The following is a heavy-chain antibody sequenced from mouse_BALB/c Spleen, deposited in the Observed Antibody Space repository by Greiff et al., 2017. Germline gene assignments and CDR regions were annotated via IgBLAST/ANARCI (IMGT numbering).Heavy chain of an antibody. CDR1: GYTFTSYW. V-gene: IGHV1-7*01. J-gene: IGHJ2*01. CDR3: ARIAYYFDY. CDR2: INPSTGYT. Sequence: QVHVKQSGAELAKPGASVKMSCKASGYTFTSYWMHWVKQRPGQGLEWIGYINPSTGYTEYNQKFKDKATLTADKSSSTAYMQLSSLTSEDSAVYYCARIAYYFDYWGQGTTLTVSS.